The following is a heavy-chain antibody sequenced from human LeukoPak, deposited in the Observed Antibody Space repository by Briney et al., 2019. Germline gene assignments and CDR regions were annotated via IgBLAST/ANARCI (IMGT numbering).Heavy chain of an antibody. D-gene: IGHD3-3*01. V-gene: IGHV1-8*03. CDR3: ARGSLEWLHYWYFDL. CDR1: GYTFTSYD. Sequence: ASVKVSCKASGYTFTSYDINWVRQATGQGLEWMGWMNPNSGNTGYAQKFQGRVTITRNTSISTAYMELSSLRSEDTAVYYCARGSLEWLHYWYFDLWGRGTLVTVSS. J-gene: IGHJ2*01. CDR2: MNPNSGNT.